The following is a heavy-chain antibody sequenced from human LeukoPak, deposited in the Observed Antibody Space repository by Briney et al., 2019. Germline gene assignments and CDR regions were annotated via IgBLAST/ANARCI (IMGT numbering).Heavy chain of an antibody. CDR3: AISSPGYTYGYVSGWFDP. J-gene: IGHJ5*02. V-gene: IGHV1-69*13. CDR1: GGTFNNYA. CDR2: IIHIFGTT. D-gene: IGHD5-18*01. Sequence: ASVKVSCKASGGTFNNYAISWVRQAPGQGLEWMGGIIHIFGTTNYAQEFQDRVTITADESTRTAWMELSSLTSEDTAAYYCAISSPGYTYGYVSGWFDPWGQGTLVTVSS.